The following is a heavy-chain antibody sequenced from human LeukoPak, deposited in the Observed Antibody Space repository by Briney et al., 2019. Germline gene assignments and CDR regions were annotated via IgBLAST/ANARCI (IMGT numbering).Heavy chain of an antibody. V-gene: IGHV1-69*05. CDR1: GGTFSSYA. D-gene: IGHD6-19*01. CDR2: IIPIFGTA. Sequence: SVKVSCKASGGTFSSYAISWVRQAPGQGLEWMGRIIPIFGTANYAQKFQGRVTITTDESTSTAYMELSSLRSEDTAVYYCAAQWLVHYYFDYWGQGTLVTVSS. CDR3: AAQWLVHYYFDY. J-gene: IGHJ4*02.